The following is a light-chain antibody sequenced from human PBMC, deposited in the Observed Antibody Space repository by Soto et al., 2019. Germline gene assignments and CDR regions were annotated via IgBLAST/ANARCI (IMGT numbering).Light chain of an antibody. J-gene: IGLJ2*01. V-gene: IGLV2-8*01. Sequence: QSALTQPPSASGSPGQSVTISCTGTSSDVGGYDFVSWYQQHPGKAPKLMIYEVSKRPSGVPDRFSGSKSGNTASLTVSGLQAEDEADYYCTSYAGGANVLFGGGTKLTVL. CDR1: SSDVGGYDF. CDR2: EVS. CDR3: TSYAGGANVL.